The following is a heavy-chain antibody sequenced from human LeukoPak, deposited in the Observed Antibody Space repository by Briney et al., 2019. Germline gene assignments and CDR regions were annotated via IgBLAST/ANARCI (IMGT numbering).Heavy chain of an antibody. D-gene: IGHD5-18*01. J-gene: IGHJ4*02. CDR3: AKDRGYSDGLITPSDY. Sequence: PGGSLRLSCAASGFTFSSYAMSWVRQAPVKGLEWVSAISGSGGSTYYADSVKGRFTISRDNSKNTLYLQMNSLRAEDTAVYYCAKDRGYSDGLITPSDYWGQGTLVTVSS. CDR2: ISGSGGST. CDR1: GFTFSSYA. V-gene: IGHV3-23*01.